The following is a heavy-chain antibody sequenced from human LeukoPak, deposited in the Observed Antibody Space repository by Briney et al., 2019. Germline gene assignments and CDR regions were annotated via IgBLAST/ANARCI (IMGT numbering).Heavy chain of an antibody. CDR3: ARGAEYDGSGSYYDGNWFDP. D-gene: IGHD3-10*01. CDR1: GFTFSDYY. V-gene: IGHV3-11*04. CDR2: ISSSGSTI. Sequence: GGSLRLSCAASGFTFSDYYMSWIRQAPGKGLEWVACISSSGSTIYYADSVKGRFTISRDNAKNSLYLQMNSLRAEGTAVYYCARGAEYDGSGSYYDGNWFDPWGQGTLVTVSS. J-gene: IGHJ5*02.